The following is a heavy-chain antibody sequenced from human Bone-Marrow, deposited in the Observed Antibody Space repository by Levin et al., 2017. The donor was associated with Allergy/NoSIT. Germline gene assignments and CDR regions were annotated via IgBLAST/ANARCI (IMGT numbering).Heavy chain of an antibody. Sequence: SVKVSCKASGGTFSSYAISWVRQAPGQGLEWMGGIIPIFGTANYAQKFQGRVTITADESTSTAYMELSSLRSEDTAVYYCASGDYGVEGLLWFGELFRWGQGTLVTVSS. D-gene: IGHD3-10*01. J-gene: IGHJ4*02. CDR2: IIPIFGTA. CDR3: ASGDYGVEGLLWFGELFR. CDR1: GGTFSSYA. V-gene: IGHV1-69*13.